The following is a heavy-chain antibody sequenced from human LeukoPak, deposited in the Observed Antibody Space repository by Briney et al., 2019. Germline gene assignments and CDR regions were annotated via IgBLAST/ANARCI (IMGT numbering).Heavy chain of an antibody. D-gene: IGHD5-12*01. CDR3: ATTGPVTVATTGWFDP. CDR1: GYTLTEIS. V-gene: IGHV1-24*01. CDR2: FDPEDGET. Sequence: ASVKVSCKVFGYTLTEISIHWVRQAPGKGLEWMGGFDPEDGETIYAEKFQARVTLTEDTSRDIAYMELSSLRSEDTAVYYCATTGPVTVATTGWFDPWGQGTLVTVSS. J-gene: IGHJ5*02.